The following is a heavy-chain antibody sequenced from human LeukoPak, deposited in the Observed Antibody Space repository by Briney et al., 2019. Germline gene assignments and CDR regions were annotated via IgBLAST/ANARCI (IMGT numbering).Heavy chain of an antibody. CDR1: GFTFSTYA. CDR2: ISGSGDNT. J-gene: IGHJ6*02. D-gene: IGHD3-10*01. CDR3: AKDLGFSGLGYAMDV. V-gene: IGHV3-23*01. Sequence: GGSLRLSCTASGFTFSTYAMSWVRQAPGKGLEWVSAISGSGDNTYYADSVKGRFTISRDNSKNTLYLQMNSLRAEDTAVYYCAKDLGFSGLGYAMDVWGQGTTVTVSS.